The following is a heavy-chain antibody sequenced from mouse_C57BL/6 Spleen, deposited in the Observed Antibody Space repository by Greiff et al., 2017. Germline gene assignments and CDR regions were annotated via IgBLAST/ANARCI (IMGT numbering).Heavy chain of an antibody. Sequence: QVQLQQPGAELVKPGASVKLSCKASGYTFTSYWMHWVKQRPGQGLEWIGMIHPHSGSTNYNEKFKSKATLTVDKSSSTAYMQLSSLTSEDCAVYYCARSFYYGSSWDYVDYWGQGTMLTVSS. CDR3: ARSFYYGSSWDYVDY. CDR2: IHPHSGST. J-gene: IGHJ2*01. V-gene: IGHV1-64*01. D-gene: IGHD1-1*01. CDR1: GYTFTSYW.